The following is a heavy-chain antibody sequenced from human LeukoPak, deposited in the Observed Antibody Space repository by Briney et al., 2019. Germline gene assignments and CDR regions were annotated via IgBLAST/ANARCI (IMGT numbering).Heavy chain of an antibody. V-gene: IGHV5-10-1*01. J-gene: IGHJ4*02. Sequence: GASLRISCKGSGYSFTSYWISWVRQMPGEGLEWMGRIDPSDSYTNYSPSFQGHVTISADKSISTAYLQWSSLKASDTAMYYCARHAAYCSSTSCYSTRYYFDYWGQGTLVTVSS. CDR3: ARHAAYCSSTSCYSTRYYFDY. CDR1: GYSFTSYW. CDR2: IDPSDSYT. D-gene: IGHD2-2*01.